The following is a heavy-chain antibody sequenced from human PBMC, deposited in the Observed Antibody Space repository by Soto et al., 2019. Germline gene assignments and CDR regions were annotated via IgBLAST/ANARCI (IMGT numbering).Heavy chain of an antibody. CDR2: ISYDGSNK. CDR1: GFTFSSYA. Sequence: QVQLVESGGGVVQPGRSLRLSCAASGFTFSSYAMHWVRQAPGKGLEWVAVISYDGSNKYYADSVKGRFTISRDNSKNTLYLQMNSLRAEDTAVYYCARDGSLGMQLWLWDYWGQGTLVTVSS. D-gene: IGHD5-18*01. V-gene: IGHV3-30-3*01. CDR3: ARDGSLGMQLWLWDY. J-gene: IGHJ4*02.